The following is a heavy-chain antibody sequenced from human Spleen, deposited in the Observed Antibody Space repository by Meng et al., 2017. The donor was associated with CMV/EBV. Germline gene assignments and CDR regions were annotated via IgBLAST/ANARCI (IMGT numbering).Heavy chain of an antibody. Sequence: SETLSLTCTVSNYSINNGHYWGWIRQPPGKGLEWIGNIYHSGSTYCNLSLKSRVTISVDTSKNQFSLRLSSVTAADTAIYYCARVKKYCSDGSCYSGYYHYGMDVWGQGTTVTVSS. D-gene: IGHD2-15*01. CDR1: NYSINNGHY. CDR3: ARVKKYCSDGSCYSGYYHYGMDV. V-gene: IGHV4-38-2*02. CDR2: IYHSGST. J-gene: IGHJ6*02.